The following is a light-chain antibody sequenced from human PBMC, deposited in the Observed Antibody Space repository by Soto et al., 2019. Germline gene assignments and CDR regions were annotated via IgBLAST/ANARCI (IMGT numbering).Light chain of an antibody. CDR1: QSVLYSSNNKNY. CDR3: QQYYSTPRT. Sequence: DIVMTQSPDSLAVSLGERATINCQSSQSVLYSSNNKNYLAWYQQKTGQTPKLLIYWASTRESGVPDRFSGSGSGTDFTLTISRLQAEDVAVYYCQQYYSTPRTFGQGTKVDIK. J-gene: IGKJ1*01. CDR2: WAS. V-gene: IGKV4-1*01.